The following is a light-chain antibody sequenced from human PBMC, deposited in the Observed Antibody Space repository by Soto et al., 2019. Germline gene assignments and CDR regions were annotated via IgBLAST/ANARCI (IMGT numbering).Light chain of an antibody. CDR3: QQYGSSPRT. J-gene: IGKJ1*01. CDR2: GAS. Sequence: EIVLTQSPGTLSLSPGERATLSCRASQSVSSSYLAWYQQKPGQAPRLLLYGASSRASGIPDRFSVSGSGTDFTLTISRLEPEDFAVYYCQQYGSSPRTFGQGTKVEIK. CDR1: QSVSSSY. V-gene: IGKV3-20*01.